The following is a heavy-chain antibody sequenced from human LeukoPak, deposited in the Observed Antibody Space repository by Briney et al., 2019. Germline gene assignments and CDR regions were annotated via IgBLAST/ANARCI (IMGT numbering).Heavy chain of an antibody. Sequence: PGGSLRLSCAASGFTFSSYAMSWVRQAPGKGLEGVSAISGSGGSTYYADSVKGRFIISRDNSKNTLYLQMNSLRAEGTAVYYCAKRNYYMDVWGKGTTVTVSS. CDR3: AKRNYYMDV. J-gene: IGHJ6*03. V-gene: IGHV3-23*01. CDR1: GFTFSSYA. CDR2: ISGSGGST.